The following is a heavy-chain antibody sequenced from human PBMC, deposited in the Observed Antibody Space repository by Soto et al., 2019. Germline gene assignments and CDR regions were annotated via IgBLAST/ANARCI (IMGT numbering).Heavy chain of an antibody. V-gene: IGHV3-48*02. D-gene: IGHD1-26*01. CDR1: GFTFSSYS. CDR2: ISSSSSTK. J-gene: IGHJ4*02. CDR3: ARSRVGFDY. Sequence: EEQLVESGGGLVQPGGSLRLSCAASGFTFSSYSMNWVRQAPGKGLEWVAYISSSSSTKYYANSVKGRFTISRDNAKNSLYLQMSTRRDEDTAVYYGARSRVGFDYWGQGTVVTVSS.